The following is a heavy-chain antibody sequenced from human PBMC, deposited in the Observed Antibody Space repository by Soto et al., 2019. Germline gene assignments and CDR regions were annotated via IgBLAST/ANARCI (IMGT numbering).Heavy chain of an antibody. V-gene: IGHV3-23*01. Sequence: GGSLRLSCAASGFTFSSYAMIWVRQAPGKGLEWVSAISGSGGSTYYADSVKGRFTISRDNSKNTLYLQMNSLRAEDTAVYYCAKALGETYYDILTGYPTPYNWFDPWGQGTLVTVSS. CDR1: GFTFSSYA. CDR3: AKALGETYYDILTGYPTPYNWFDP. J-gene: IGHJ5*02. CDR2: ISGSGGST. D-gene: IGHD3-9*01.